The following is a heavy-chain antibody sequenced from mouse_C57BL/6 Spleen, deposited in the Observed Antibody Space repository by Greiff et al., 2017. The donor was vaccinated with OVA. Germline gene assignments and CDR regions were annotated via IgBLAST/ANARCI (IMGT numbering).Heavy chain of an antibody. D-gene: IGHD4-1*01. CDR1: GYSITSGYY. J-gene: IGHJ2*01. CDR3: ARGTGTVDY. CDR2: ISYDGSN. Sequence: ESGPGLVKPSQSLSLTCSVTGYSITSGYYWNWIRQFPGNKLEWMGYISYDGSNNYNPSLKNRISITRDTSTNQFFLKLNSVTTEDTATYYCARGTGTVDYWGQGTTLTVSS. V-gene: IGHV3-6*01.